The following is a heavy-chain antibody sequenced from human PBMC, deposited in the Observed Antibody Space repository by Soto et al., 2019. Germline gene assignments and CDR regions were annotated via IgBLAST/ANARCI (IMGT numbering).Heavy chain of an antibody. J-gene: IGHJ4*02. Sequence: GGSLRLSCAASGFTFSSYGMHWVRQAPGKGLEWVAVIWYDGSNKYYADSVKGRFTISRDNSKNTLYLQMNSLRAEDTAVYYCARDVDYYDSSGYYSAGYWGQGTLVTVSS. V-gene: IGHV3-33*01. CDR1: GFTFSSYG. CDR2: IWYDGSNK. CDR3: ARDVDYYDSSGYYSAGY. D-gene: IGHD3-22*01.